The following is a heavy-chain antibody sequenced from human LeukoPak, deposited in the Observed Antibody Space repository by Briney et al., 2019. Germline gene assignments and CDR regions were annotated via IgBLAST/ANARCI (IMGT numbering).Heavy chain of an antibody. J-gene: IGHJ4*02. CDR1: GYTFTGYY. CDR3: ARWSIALDY. CDR2: INPNSGGT. Sequence: ASVKVSCKASGYTFTGYYMNWVPQAHGQGVEWMGRINPNSGGTNYAQKFQGRVTMTRDTSISTAYMELSRLRSDDTAVYYCARWSIALDYWGQGTLVTVSS. V-gene: IGHV1-2*06. D-gene: IGHD6-6*01.